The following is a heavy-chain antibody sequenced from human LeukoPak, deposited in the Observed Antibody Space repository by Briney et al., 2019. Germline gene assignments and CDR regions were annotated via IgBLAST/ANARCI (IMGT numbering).Heavy chain of an antibody. V-gene: IGHV4-39*07. J-gene: IGHJ5*02. D-gene: IGHD6-13*01. CDR2: INHSGST. Sequence: SETLSLTCTVSGGSISSSSYYWSWIRQPPGKGLEWIGEINHSGSTNYNPSLKSRVTISVDTSKNQFSLKLSSVTAADTAVYYCASLLPIDPIAAAGGGRVDPWGQGTLVTVSS. CDR1: GGSISSSSYY. CDR3: ASLLPIDPIAAAGGGRVDP.